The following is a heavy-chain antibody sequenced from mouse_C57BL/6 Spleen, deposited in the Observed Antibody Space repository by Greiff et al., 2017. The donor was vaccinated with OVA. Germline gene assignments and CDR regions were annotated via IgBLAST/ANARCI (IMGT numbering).Heavy chain of an antibody. J-gene: IGHJ2*01. CDR3: ARQPYYDGFDY. D-gene: IGHD1-1*01. Sequence: EVKLMESGGDLVKPGGSLKLSCAASGFTFSSYGMSWVRQTPDKRLEWVATISSGGSYTYYPDSVKGRFTISRDNAKNTLYLQMSSLKSEDTAMYYCARQPYYDGFDYWGQGTTLTVSS. CDR2: ISSGGSYT. CDR1: GFTFSSYG. V-gene: IGHV5-6*01.